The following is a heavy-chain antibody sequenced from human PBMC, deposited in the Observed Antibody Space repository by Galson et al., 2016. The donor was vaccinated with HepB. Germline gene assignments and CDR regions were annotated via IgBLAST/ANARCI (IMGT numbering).Heavy chain of an antibody. CDR3: AREGHLWLACFDN. Sequence: SLRLSCAASGFTFSDFGMHWVRQAPGKGLECLAGIWSDGSNKYYADSVKGRFTISRDNSKNALYPQMNSLRAEDTAVYYCAREGHLWLACFDNWGQGTLVTVSS. V-gene: IGHV3-33*01. J-gene: IGHJ4*02. CDR1: GFTFSDFG. D-gene: IGHD3-22*01. CDR2: IWSDGSNK.